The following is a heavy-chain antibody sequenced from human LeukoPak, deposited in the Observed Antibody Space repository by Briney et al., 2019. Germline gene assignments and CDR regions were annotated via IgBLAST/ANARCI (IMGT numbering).Heavy chain of an antibody. CDR1: GYTFTGYY. CDR3: ARDGSDRFWSGYYIHYYYYMDV. V-gene: IGHV1-2*02. Sequence: ASAKVSCKASGYTFTGYYMHWVRQAPGQGLEWMGWINPNSGGTNYAQKFQGRVTMTRDTSISTAYMELSRLRSDDTAVYYCARDGSDRFWSGYYIHYYYYMDVWGKGTTVTVSS. CDR2: INPNSGGT. J-gene: IGHJ6*03. D-gene: IGHD3-3*01.